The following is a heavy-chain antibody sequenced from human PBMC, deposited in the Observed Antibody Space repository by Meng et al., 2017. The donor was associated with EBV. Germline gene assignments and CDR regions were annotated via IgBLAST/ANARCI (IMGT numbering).Heavy chain of an antibody. Sequence: LVESGGGPVGPGGSLRLSCAVSGFTFSRFWMHWVRQVPGKGLVWVARTNEDGGITNYADSVKGRFIISRDNTRNTLYLQMNSLRDEGTAVYFCSRDLAGPFDDWGQGTLVTVSS. J-gene: IGHJ4*02. V-gene: IGHV3-74*01. CDR3: SRDLAGPFDD. CDR2: TNEDGGIT. CDR1: GFTFSRFW.